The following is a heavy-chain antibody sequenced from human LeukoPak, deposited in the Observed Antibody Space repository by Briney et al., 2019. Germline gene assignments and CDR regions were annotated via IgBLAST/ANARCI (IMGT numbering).Heavy chain of an antibody. Sequence: GGSLRLSCAASGFTFSSYAMTWVRQAPGKGLVWVSGISGSGTSTYYADSVKGRFTISRDNSKNTLYLQMNSLRAEDTAVYYCAKNYYDSINAEYFQHWGQGTLVTVSS. CDR3: AKNYYDSINAEYFQH. CDR2: ISGSGTST. D-gene: IGHD3-22*01. J-gene: IGHJ1*01. V-gene: IGHV3-23*01. CDR1: GFTFSSYA.